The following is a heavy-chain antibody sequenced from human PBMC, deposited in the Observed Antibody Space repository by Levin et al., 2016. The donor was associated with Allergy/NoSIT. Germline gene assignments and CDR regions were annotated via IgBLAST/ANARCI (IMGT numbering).Heavy chain of an antibody. J-gene: IGHJ6*02. CDR3: ARLSPSYGGNYYYYGMDV. V-gene: IGHV4-4*02. D-gene: IGHD4-23*01. CDR2: IYHSGST. Sequence: WIRQPPGKGLEWIGEIYHSGSTNYNPSLKSQVTISVDKSKNQFSLKLSSVTAADTAVYYCARLSPSYGGNYYYYGMDVWGQGTTVTVSS.